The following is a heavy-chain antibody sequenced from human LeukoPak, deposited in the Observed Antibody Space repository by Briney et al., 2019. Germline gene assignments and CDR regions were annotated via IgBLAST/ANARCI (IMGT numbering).Heavy chain of an antibody. D-gene: IGHD5-18*01. CDR1: GGSISSGSYY. CDR3: ARTTEGGYTYGYFYYYYMDV. J-gene: IGHJ6*03. V-gene: IGHV4-61*02. Sequence: PSQTLSLTCTVSGGSISSGSYYWSWIRQPAGKGLEWIGRIYTSGSTNYNPSLKSRVTISVDTSKNQFSLKLNSVTAADTAVYYCARTTEGGYTYGYFYYYYMDVWGKGTTVTISS. CDR2: IYTSGST.